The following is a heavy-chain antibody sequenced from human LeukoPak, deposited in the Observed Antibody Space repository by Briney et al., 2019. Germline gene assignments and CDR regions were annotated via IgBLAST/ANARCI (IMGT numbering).Heavy chain of an antibody. CDR1: GGSVSSSSYY. D-gene: IGHD6-19*01. CDR2: IYYSGST. Sequence: SETLSLTCTVSGGSVSSSSYYWGWVRLPPGTWLEWIGSIYYSGSTYYNPSLKSRVTIYVDTSKNQFSLKLSSVTAADTAVYYCARRGGWYPDYFDYWGQGTLVTVS. V-gene: IGHV4-39*01. J-gene: IGHJ4*02. CDR3: ARRGGWYPDYFDY.